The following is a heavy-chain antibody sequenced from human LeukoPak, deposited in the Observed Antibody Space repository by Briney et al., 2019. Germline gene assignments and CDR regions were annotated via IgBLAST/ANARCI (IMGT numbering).Heavy chain of an antibody. D-gene: IGHD3-10*01. CDR1: AFTFNTYA. CDR2: ISGGGHIT. CDR3: ARPQTYYYGSESYYDY. J-gene: IGHJ4*02. Sequence: GGSLRLSCVASAFTFNTYAMIWVRQAPGKGLEWVSDISGGGHITNYADSVKGRFTISRDNSKNTVYLQMNSLRAEDTAVYYCARPQTYYYGSESYYDYWGQGTLVTVSS. V-gene: IGHV3-23*01.